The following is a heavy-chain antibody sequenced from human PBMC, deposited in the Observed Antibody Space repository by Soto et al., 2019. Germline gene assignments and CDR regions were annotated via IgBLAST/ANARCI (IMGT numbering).Heavy chain of an antibody. CDR2: IHYSGTT. D-gene: IGHD2-8*01. J-gene: IGHJ4*02. CDR3: ARYNSYAIDY. V-gene: IGHV4-59*01. CDR1: GTSISSYY. Sequence: SETLSLTCTVSGTSISSYYWSWIRQPPGKGLEWIANIHYSGTTNYNPSLASRVTLSVDTSENQFSLKMTSVTAADRAVYFCARYNSYAIDYWGRGTLGTVSS.